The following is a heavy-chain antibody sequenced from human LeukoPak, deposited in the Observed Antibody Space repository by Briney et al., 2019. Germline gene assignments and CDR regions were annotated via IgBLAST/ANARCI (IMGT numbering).Heavy chain of an antibody. CDR3: ARDLAFSSSSDRH. Sequence: GGSLRLSCAASGFTFSSYSMNWVRQAPGKGLEWVSSISSSSYIYYADSVKGRFTISRDNAKNTLYLQMNSLRAEDTAVYYCARDLAFSSSSDRHWGLGTLVTVSS. CDR2: ISSSSYI. CDR1: GFTFSSYS. J-gene: IGHJ4*02. V-gene: IGHV3-21*01. D-gene: IGHD6-6*01.